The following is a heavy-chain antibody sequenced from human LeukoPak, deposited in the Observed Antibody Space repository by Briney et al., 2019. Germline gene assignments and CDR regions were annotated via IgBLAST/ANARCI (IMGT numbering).Heavy chain of an antibody. V-gene: IGHV4-34*01. CDR1: GVSLSGYY. Sequence: SETLSLTCAVYGVSLSGYYWSWIRQPPGKGLEWIGEINHSGSTNYNPSLKSRVTISVDTSKNQFSLKLSSVTAADTAVYYCARGPPYIVAVTAIGFFDYWGQGTLVTVSS. CDR3: ARGPPYIVAVTAIGFFDY. CDR2: INHSGST. J-gene: IGHJ4*02. D-gene: IGHD2-21*02.